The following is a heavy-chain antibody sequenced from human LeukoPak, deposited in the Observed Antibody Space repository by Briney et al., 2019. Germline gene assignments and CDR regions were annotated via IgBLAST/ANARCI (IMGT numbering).Heavy chain of an antibody. CDR2: INHSGST. J-gene: IGHJ4*02. Sequence: PSETLSLTCAVYGGSFSGYYCNWIRQSPGKGLEWIGEINHSGSTNYNPSLKSRVTISLDTSKNQFSLKLSSVTAADTAVYYCAVDINGGGYWGQGTLVTVSS. V-gene: IGHV4-34*01. CDR3: AVDINGGGY. D-gene: IGHD3-16*01. CDR1: GGSFSGYY.